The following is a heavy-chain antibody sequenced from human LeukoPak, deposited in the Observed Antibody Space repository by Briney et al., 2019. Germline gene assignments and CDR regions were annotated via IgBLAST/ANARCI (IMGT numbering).Heavy chain of an antibody. CDR2: INLSGGST. J-gene: IGHJ5*02. CDR3: ATSEGFDP. CDR1: GYTFTSYY. Sequence: GASVKVSCKASGYTFTSYYIHWVRQAPGQGLEWMGMINLSGGSTSYAQKFQGRVTMTRDTSTSTVYMELSSLRSEDTAVYYCATSEGFDPWGQGTLVTVSS. V-gene: IGHV1-46*01.